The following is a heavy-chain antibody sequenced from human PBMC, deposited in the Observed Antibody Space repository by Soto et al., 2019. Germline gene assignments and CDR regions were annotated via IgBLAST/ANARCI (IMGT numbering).Heavy chain of an antibody. CDR1: RDSISGYF. V-gene: IGHV4-59*08. CDR2: IYYSGNT. D-gene: IGHD6-13*01. J-gene: IGHJ3*01. Sequence: SETLSLTCTVSRDSISGYFWISVRQPPGKGLEWIGYIYYSGNTKNNPSLMSRVTISVDTSKNPFSLKMSSVTAADTAVYYCARHSSTSRWAFDVWGQGTTVTVSS. CDR3: ARHSSTSRWAFDV.